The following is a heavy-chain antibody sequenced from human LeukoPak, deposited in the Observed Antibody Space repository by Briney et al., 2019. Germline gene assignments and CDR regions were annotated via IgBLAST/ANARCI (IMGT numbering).Heavy chain of an antibody. Sequence: SSETLSLTCVVYGGSFNGHYWSWIRQPPGKGLEWIGEINYSGSTNYNPSLKSRVTISVVTSKNQFSLKLTSMTAADTAVYYCARGLRGTPKHQPAELWAQGTLVTVSS. D-gene: IGHD1-14*01. CDR1: GGSFNGHY. V-gene: IGHV4-34*01. J-gene: IGHJ4*02. CDR3: ARGLRGTPKHQPAEL. CDR2: INYSGST.